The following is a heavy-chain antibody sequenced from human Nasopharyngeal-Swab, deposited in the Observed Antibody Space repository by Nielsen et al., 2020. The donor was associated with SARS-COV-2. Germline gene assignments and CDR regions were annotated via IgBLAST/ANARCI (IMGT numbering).Heavy chain of an antibody. D-gene: IGHD4-17*01. V-gene: IGHV3-66*01. J-gene: IGHJ4*02. CDR2: IYSGGST. CDR3: ARDLRTTVTGGDY. Sequence: WIRQPPGKGLEWVSVIYSGGSTYYADSVKGRFTISRDNSKNTLYLQMNGLRAEDTAVYYCARDLRTTVTGGDYWGQGTLVTVSS.